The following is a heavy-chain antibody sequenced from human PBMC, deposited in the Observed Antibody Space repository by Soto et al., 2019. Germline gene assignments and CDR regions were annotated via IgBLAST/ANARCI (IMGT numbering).Heavy chain of an antibody. Sequence: ASGKVSCKASGYTFTRYGISWVRQAPGQGVEWMGWISAYNGNTNYAQKLQGRVTMTTDTSTSTAYMELRSLRSDDTAVYYCARDVHEGYCSGGSCYPSPYWGQGTLVTVSS. CDR3: ARDVHEGYCSGGSCYPSPY. CDR2: ISAYNGNT. CDR1: GYTFTRYG. D-gene: IGHD2-15*01. V-gene: IGHV1-18*01. J-gene: IGHJ4*02.